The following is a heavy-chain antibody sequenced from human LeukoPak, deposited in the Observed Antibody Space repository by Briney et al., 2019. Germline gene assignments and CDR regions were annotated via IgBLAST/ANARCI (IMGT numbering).Heavy chain of an antibody. J-gene: IGHJ4*02. D-gene: IGHD3-22*01. CDR3: ARVLVLSYYDSSGYCYEIDY. Sequence: ASVKVSCKASGYTFTSYAMNWVRQAPGQGLEWMGWINTNTGNPTYAQGFTGRFVFSLDTSVSTAYLQISSLKAEDTAVYYCARVLVLSYYDSSGYCYEIDYWGQGTLVTVSS. CDR1: GYTFTSYA. V-gene: IGHV7-4-1*02. CDR2: INTNTGNP.